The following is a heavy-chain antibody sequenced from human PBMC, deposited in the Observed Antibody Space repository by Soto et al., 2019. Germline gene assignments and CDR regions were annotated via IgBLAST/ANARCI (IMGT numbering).Heavy chain of an antibody. Sequence: QVQLVQSGAEVKKPGASVKVSCEASGYTFTSYDINWVRQATGQGLEWMGWMNPNSGNTVYAQKFQGRVTTTRNTSISTASMELSSLRSEDTAMYYCARERNMYGVDVWGQGTTVTVSS. D-gene: IGHD1-1*01. CDR3: ARERNMYGVDV. V-gene: IGHV1-8*01. CDR1: GYTFTSYD. J-gene: IGHJ6*02. CDR2: MNPNSGNT.